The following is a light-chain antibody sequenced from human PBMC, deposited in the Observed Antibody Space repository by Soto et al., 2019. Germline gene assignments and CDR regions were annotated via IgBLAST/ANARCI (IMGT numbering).Light chain of an antibody. CDR3: QQYGSSPPKYT. CDR1: QSVSSSY. CDR2: GAS. Sequence: EIVLTQSPGTLSLSPGERATLSCRASQSVSSSYLAWYQQKPGQAPRLLIYGASSRATGIPDRFSGSGSGTAFTLTISRLEPDDFAVYYCQQYGSSPPKYTFGQGTKLEIK. J-gene: IGKJ2*01. V-gene: IGKV3-20*01.